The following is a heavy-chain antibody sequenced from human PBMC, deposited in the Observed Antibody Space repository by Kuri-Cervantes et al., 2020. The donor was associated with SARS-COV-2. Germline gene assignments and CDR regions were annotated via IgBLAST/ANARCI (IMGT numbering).Heavy chain of an antibody. CDR2: INTTTGDP. CDR1: GYTFTSYA. V-gene: IGHV7-4-1*02. Sequence: ASVKVSCKASGYTFTSYAMNWVRQAPGQGLEWMGCINTTTGDPAYAQGFTGRFVFSLDTSVSTAYLQIKRLKAEDTAVYFCARSKTHFGSSSNFDSWGQGTLVTVSS. J-gene: IGHJ5*01. D-gene: IGHD6-13*01. CDR3: ARSKTHFGSSSNFDS.